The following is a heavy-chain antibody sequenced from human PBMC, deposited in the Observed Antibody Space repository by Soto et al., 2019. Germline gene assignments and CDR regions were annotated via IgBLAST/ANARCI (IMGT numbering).Heavy chain of an antibody. CDR1: GGSISSYY. V-gene: IGHV4-59*01. CDR2: IYYSGST. CDR3: ARDSGSSWYYFDY. D-gene: IGHD6-13*01. Sequence: VQLQESGPGLVKPSETLSLTCTVSGGSISSYYWSWIRQPPGKGLEWIGYIYYSGSTNYNPSLKSRVTISVDTSKNQFSLKLSSVTAADTAVYYCARDSGSSWYYFDYWGQGTLVTVSS. J-gene: IGHJ4*02.